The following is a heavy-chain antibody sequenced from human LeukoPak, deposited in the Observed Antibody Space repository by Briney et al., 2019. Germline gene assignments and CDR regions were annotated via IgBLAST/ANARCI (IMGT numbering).Heavy chain of an antibody. J-gene: IGHJ4*02. V-gene: IGHV3-23*01. Sequence: GGSLRLSCAASGFTFSSYAMSWVRQAPGKGLEWVSAISGSGGSTYYADSVKGRFTISRDNSKNTLYLQMNSLRAEDTALYYCARDVGYSSSWYFDYWGQGTLVTVSS. D-gene: IGHD6-13*01. CDR1: GFTFSSYA. CDR3: ARDVGYSSSWYFDY. CDR2: ISGSGGST.